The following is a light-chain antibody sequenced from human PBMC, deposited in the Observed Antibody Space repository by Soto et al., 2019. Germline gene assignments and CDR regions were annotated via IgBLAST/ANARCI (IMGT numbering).Light chain of an antibody. J-gene: IGLJ1*01. CDR1: SSDIGGYQL. CDR2: EGT. Sequence: QSALTQPASVSGSPGQSITIPCTGTSSDIGGYQLVSWYQQHPGKAPQLMIFEGTKRPSGVSNRFSGSKSGSTASLTISGLQTEDEADYYCSSYAGSRIYVSRTATTVTVL. CDR3: SSYAGSRIYV. V-gene: IGLV2-23*01.